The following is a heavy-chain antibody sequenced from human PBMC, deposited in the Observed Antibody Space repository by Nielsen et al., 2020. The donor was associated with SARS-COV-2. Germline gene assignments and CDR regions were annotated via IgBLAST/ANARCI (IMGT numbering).Heavy chain of an antibody. CDR3: ARVPKEPMVRGFGWFDP. D-gene: IGHD3-10*01. Sequence: ASVKVSCKASGYTFTSYAMHWVRQAPGQRLEWMGWINAGNGNTKYSQKFQGRVTITRDTSASTAYMELSSLRPEDTAVYYCARVPKEPMVRGFGWFDPWGQGTLVTVSS. V-gene: IGHV1-3*01. CDR1: GYTFTSYA. CDR2: INAGNGNT. J-gene: IGHJ5*02.